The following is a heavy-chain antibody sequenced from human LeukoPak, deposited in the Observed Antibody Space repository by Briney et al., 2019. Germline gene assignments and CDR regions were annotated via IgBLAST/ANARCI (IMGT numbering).Heavy chain of an antibody. CDR1: GYTFTSYY. CDR3: ARKYYYDSSGYYDY. J-gene: IGHJ4*02. CDR2: IIPIFGTA. V-gene: IGHV1-69*13. Sequence: SVKVSCKASGYTFTSYYMHWVRQAPGQGLEWMGGIIPIFGTANYAQKFQGRVTITADESTSTAYMELSSLRSEDTAVYYCARKYYYDSSGYYDYWGQGTLVTVSS. D-gene: IGHD3-22*01.